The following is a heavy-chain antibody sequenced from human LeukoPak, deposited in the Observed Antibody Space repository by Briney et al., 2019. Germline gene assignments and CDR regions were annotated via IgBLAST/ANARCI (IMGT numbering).Heavy chain of an antibody. D-gene: IGHD2-2*01. J-gene: IGHJ1*01. V-gene: IGHV1-69*13. Sequence: APVKVSCKASGVSFSSYAISWVRPAPGQGLEWMGGIIPIFGTANYAQKFQGRVTITADESTSTAYMELSSLRSEDTAVYYCVVTRAEYFQHWGQGTLVTVSS. CDR2: IIPIFGTA. CDR3: VVTRAEYFQH. CDR1: GVSFSSYA.